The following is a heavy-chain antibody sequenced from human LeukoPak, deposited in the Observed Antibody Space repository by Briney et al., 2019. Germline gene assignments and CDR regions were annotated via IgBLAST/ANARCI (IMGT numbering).Heavy chain of an antibody. J-gene: IGHJ4*02. Sequence: GGSLRLSCAASGFPFSSYWMTWVRQAPGKGLEWVANIKQDGSKKSYVDSVKGRFTISRDNAKNSLYLQMNSLRAEDTAIYYCTRVGYIDEGIDYWGQGTPVTVSS. D-gene: IGHD5-24*01. CDR3: TRVGYIDEGIDY. CDR2: IKQDGSKK. V-gene: IGHV3-7*04. CDR1: GFPFSSYW.